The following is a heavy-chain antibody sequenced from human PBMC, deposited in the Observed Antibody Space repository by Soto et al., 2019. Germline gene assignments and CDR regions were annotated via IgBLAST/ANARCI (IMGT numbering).Heavy chain of an antibody. D-gene: IGHD3-10*01. V-gene: IGHV1-18*01. J-gene: IGHJ4*02. CDR1: GYTFNRYG. Sequence: ASVKVSCKTSGYTFNRYGVSWVRQAPGQVLEWMGWISGYNGNTKEAHKFEGRVILTTDTAASTAHMELRSLRSDDTAVYYCARDLDGSGSYYTDYWGPGKLVTVYS. CDR3: ARDLDGSGSYYTDY. CDR2: ISGYNGNT.